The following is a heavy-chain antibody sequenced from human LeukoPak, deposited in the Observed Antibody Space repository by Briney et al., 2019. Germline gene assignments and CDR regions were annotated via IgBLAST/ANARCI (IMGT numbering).Heavy chain of an antibody. V-gene: IGHV3-33*01. Sequence: GGSLRLSCAASGFTFSSYGMHWVRQAPGKGLEWVAVIWYDGSNKYYADSVKGRFTISRDNSKNTLYLQMNSLRAEDTAVYYCAVLKPRYGSGLFDYWGQGTLVTVSS. CDR2: IWYDGSNK. CDR1: GFTFSSYG. J-gene: IGHJ4*02. CDR3: AVLKPRYGSGLFDY. D-gene: IGHD3-10*01.